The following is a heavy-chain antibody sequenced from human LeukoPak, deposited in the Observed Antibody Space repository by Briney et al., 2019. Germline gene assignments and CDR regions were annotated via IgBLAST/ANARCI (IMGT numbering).Heavy chain of an antibody. Sequence: PGRSLRLSCAPSGFTFSSYGVHWVRQAPGKGLEWVAVISYDRSNKYYADSVKGRFTISRDNSKSTLYLQMSSLRAEDTAVYYCAKRATLSDFDYWGQGTLVTVSS. CDR3: AKRATLSDFDY. CDR2: ISYDRSNK. J-gene: IGHJ4*02. D-gene: IGHD2/OR15-2a*01. CDR1: GFTFSSYG. V-gene: IGHV3-30*18.